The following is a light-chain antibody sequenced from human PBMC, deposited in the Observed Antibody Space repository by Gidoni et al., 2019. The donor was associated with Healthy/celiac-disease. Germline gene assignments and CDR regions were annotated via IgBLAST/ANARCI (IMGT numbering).Light chain of an antibody. CDR1: QSLLHSNGYNY. Sequence: DIVMTQSPLSLPVTPGEPASISCRSSQSLLHSNGYNYLDWYLQKPEQSPQLLIYLGSNRASGVPDRFSGSGSGTDFTLKISRVEAEDVGVYYCMQALQTVFTFXPXTKVDIK. CDR2: LGS. CDR3: MQALQTVFT. J-gene: IGKJ3*01. V-gene: IGKV2-28*01.